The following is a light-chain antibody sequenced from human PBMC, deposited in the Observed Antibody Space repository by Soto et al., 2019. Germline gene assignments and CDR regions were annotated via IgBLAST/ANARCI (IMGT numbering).Light chain of an antibody. CDR3: QQYNNWPPVT. J-gene: IGKJ3*01. V-gene: IGKV3-20*01. CDR2: GAS. Sequence: EIVLTQSPGTLSLSPGERATLSCRASQSVSSSYLAWYQQQPGQAPRLLIYGASSRATGIPDRFSGSGSGTDFTLTISSLQPDDFATYYCQQYNNWPPVTFGPGTKVDIK. CDR1: QSVSSSY.